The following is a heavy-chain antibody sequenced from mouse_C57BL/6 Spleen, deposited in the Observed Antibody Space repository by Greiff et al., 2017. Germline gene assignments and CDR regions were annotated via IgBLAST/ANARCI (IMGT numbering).Heavy chain of an antibody. CDR1: GYAFSSSW. J-gene: IGHJ2*01. CDR3: ARSTSYYFDY. Sequence: QVQLKQSGPELVKPGASVKISCKASGYAFSSSWMNWVKQRPGKGLEWIGRIYPGDGDTNYNGKFKGKDTLTADKSSSTAYMQLSSLTSEDSAVYFCARSTSYYFDYWGQGTTLTVSS. V-gene: IGHV1-82*01. CDR2: IYPGDGDT.